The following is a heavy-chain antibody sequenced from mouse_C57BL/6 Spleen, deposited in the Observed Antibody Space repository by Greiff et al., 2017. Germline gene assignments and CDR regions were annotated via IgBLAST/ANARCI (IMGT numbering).Heavy chain of an antibody. CDR3: ARSDYGNPWYFDV. CDR1: GYSFTSYY. V-gene: IGHV1-66*01. CDR2: IYPGSGNT. D-gene: IGHD2-1*01. Sequence: QVQLQQSGPELVKPGASVKISCKASGYSFTSYYIHWVKQRPGQGLEWIGWIYPGSGNTKYNEKFKGKATLTADTSSSTAYMQLSSLTSEDSAVYYCARSDYGNPWYFDVWGTGTTVTVSS. J-gene: IGHJ1*03.